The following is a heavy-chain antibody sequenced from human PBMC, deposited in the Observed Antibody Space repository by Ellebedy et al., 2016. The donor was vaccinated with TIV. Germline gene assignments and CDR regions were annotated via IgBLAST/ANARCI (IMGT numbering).Heavy chain of an antibody. CDR1: GGSISSYY. V-gene: IGHV4-59*01. CDR3: ARVGRELWFGELLWFDY. CDR2: IYYSGST. J-gene: IGHJ4*02. D-gene: IGHD3-10*01. Sequence: SETLSLTXTVSGGSISSYYWSWIRQPPGKGLEWIGYIYYSGSTNYNPSLKSRVTISVDTSKNQFSLKLSSVTAADTAVYYCARVGRELWFGELLWFDYWGQGTLVTVSS.